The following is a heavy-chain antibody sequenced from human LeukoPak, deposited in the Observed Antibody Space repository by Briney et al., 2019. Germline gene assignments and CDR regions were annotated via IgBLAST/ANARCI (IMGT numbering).Heavy chain of an antibody. D-gene: IGHD3-10*01. CDR2: IYTSGST. V-gene: IGHV4-4*07. J-gene: IGHJ6*02. CDR3: ARDRMYYYGSGSYYDSYYYYGMDV. CDR1: GGSISSYY. Sequence: NPSETLSLTCTVSGGSISSYYWSWIRQPAGKGLEWIGRIYTSGSTNYNPSLKSRVTMSVDTSKNQFSLKLSSVTAADTAVYYCARDRMYYYGSGSYYDSYYYYGMDVWGQGTTVTVSS.